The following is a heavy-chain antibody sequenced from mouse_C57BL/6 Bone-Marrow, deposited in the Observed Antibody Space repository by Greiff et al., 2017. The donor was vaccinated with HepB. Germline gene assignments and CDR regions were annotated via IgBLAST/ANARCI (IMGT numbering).Heavy chain of an antibody. CDR1: EYEFPSHD. CDR2: INSDGGST. Sequence: EVKVVESGGGLVQPGESLKLSCESNEYEFPSHDMSWVRKTPEKRLELVAAINSDGGSTYYPDTMDRRFIISRDNTKKTLYLQMSSLRSEDTALYYCARDGYDGRDFDYWGQGTTLTVSS. D-gene: IGHD2-2*01. J-gene: IGHJ2*01. V-gene: IGHV5-2*01. CDR3: ARDGYDGRDFDY.